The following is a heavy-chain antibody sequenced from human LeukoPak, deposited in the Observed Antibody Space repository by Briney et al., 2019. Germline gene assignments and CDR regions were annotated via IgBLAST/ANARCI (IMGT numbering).Heavy chain of an antibody. CDR3: ARDGYASGSHDY. Sequence: GGSPRLSRAASGFTLSSYWVTWIRPAPGKGLEWVANIKQDGSDTYYVHSVRGRFTSSRDNAQNSLYLQMNSLRADDTAVYYCARDGYASGSHDYWGQGTLVTVSS. J-gene: IGHJ4*02. V-gene: IGHV3-7*01. D-gene: IGHD3-10*01. CDR1: GFTLSSYW. CDR2: IKQDGSDT.